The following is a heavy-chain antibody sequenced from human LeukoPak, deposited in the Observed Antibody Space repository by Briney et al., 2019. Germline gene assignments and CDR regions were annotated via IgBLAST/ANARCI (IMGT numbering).Heavy chain of an antibody. Sequence: ASVKDSCKASGYTFTDYYIYWMRQAPGQGLEWMGWISPNSGGTNCAQKFQGRVTMTRDTSITTAYMELSRLTSDDTAVYFCVRGRSDYYLEHWGQGTLVTVSS. CDR3: VRGRSDYYLEH. D-gene: IGHD3-10*01. CDR1: GYTFTDYY. V-gene: IGHV1-2*02. J-gene: IGHJ4*02. CDR2: ISPNSGGT.